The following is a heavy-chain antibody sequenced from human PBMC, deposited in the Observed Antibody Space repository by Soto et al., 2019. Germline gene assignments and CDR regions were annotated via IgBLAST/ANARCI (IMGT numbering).Heavy chain of an antibody. V-gene: IGHV3-21*06. D-gene: IGHD1-26*01. CDR1: GFTFSRYS. CDR3: ARAGGSFRPEHFEY. Sequence: EMQLVESGGGLVKPGWSLRLSCAASGFTFSRYSMKWVRRAPGKGLEWVASISSSSSDIYYGDSVKGRFTISRDNAQNSLYLQINSLRAEDTAVYYCARAGGSFRPEHFEYWGQGTLVNVSS. CDR2: ISSSSSDI. J-gene: IGHJ1*01.